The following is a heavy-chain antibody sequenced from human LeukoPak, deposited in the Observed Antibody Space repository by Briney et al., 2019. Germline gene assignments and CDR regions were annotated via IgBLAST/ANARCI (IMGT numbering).Heavy chain of an antibody. CDR3: ARDGRDGYNSPSGSEYFQH. CDR2: ISSSSSYI. J-gene: IGHJ1*01. D-gene: IGHD5-24*01. Sequence: GGSLRLSCAASGFTFSSYSMNWVRQAPGKGLEWVSSISSSSSYIYYADSVKGRFTISRDNAKNSLYLQMNSLRAEDTAVYYCARDGRDGYNSPSGSEYFQHWGQGTLVTVSS. V-gene: IGHV3-21*01. CDR1: GFTFSSYS.